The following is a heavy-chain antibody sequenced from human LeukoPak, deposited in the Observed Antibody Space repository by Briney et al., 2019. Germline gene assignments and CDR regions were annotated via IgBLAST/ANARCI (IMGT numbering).Heavy chain of an antibody. CDR3: ARDSGSYYQWATSVI. D-gene: IGHD1-26*01. V-gene: IGHV1-18*01. J-gene: IGHJ3*02. Sequence: ASVKVSCKSTGYTFTSYVISWVRQAPAQGLGWMGWISAYSGSTNFSQKLQGRVTMTTDTSTSTAYMELRSLRSDDTAVYYCARDSGSYYQWATSVIWGQGTMVTVSS. CDR2: ISAYSGST. CDR1: GYTFTSYV.